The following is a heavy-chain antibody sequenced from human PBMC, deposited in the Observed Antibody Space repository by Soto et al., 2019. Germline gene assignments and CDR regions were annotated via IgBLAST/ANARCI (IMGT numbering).Heavy chain of an antibody. J-gene: IGHJ4*02. CDR3: AREYSSGWPFDY. D-gene: IGHD6-19*01. CDR1: GGTFSSYA. CDR2: IIPIFGTA. V-gene: IGHV1-69*13. Sequence: SVKVSCKASGGTFSSYAISWVRQAPGQGLEWMGGIIPIFGTANYAQKFQGRVTITADESTSTAYMELSSLRSEDTAVYYCAREYSSGWPFDYWGQGTLVTVSS.